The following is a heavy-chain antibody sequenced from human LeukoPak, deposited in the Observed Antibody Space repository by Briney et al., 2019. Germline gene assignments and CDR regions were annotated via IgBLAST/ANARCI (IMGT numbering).Heavy chain of an antibody. CDR1: GFTFSYYD. J-gene: IGHJ4*02. Sequence: GGSPRLSCAASGFTFSYYDMSWVRQAPGTGLEWVSSISSSSSYIYYADSVKGRFTISRDNAKNSLYLQMNSLRAEDTAVYYCARVDVVVTAIDYWGQGTLVTVSS. CDR2: ISSSSSYI. CDR3: ARVDVVVTAIDY. V-gene: IGHV3-21*01. D-gene: IGHD2-21*02.